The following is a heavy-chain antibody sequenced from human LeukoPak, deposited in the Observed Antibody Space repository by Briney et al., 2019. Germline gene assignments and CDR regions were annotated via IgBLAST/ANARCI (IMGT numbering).Heavy chain of an antibody. CDR3: ARDWQYSSSSQYYYGMDV. CDR1: GFTFSIYT. D-gene: IGHD6-6*01. Sequence: GGSLRLSCAASGFTFSIYTMNWVRQAPGKGLEWVSSISSSSSYIYYADSVKGRFTISRDNAKNSLYLQMNSLRAEDTAVYYCARDWQYSSSSQYYYGMDVWGQGTTVTVSS. V-gene: IGHV3-21*01. J-gene: IGHJ6*02. CDR2: ISSSSSYI.